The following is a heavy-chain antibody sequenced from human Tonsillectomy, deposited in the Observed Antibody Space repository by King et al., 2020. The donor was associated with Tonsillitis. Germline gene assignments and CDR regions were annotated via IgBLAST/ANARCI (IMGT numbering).Heavy chain of an antibody. V-gene: IGHV3-23*04. CDR2: ISASGGST. J-gene: IGHJ4*02. Sequence: VQLVESGGGLVQPGGSLRLSCAASGFTFTTYAMSWVRQAPGKELEWVSSISASGGSTYHADSLKGRFTISRDNSKNTLYLEMDSLRAEDTALYYCAKAGRWDNGTDDRDLYCFDLWGQGTLVTVSS. D-gene: IGHD1-26*01. CDR3: AKAGRWDNGTDDRDLYCFDL. CDR1: GFTFTTYA.